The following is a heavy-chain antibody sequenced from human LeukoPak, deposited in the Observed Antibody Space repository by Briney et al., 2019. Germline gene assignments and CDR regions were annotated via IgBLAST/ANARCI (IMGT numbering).Heavy chain of an antibody. CDR3: ARDRYYDSSGYSFDY. Sequence: GGSLRLSCAASGFTFSSYAMPWVRQAPGKGLEWVAVISYDGSNKYYADSVKGRFTISRDNSKNTLYLLMNSLRAEDTAVYYCARDRYYDSSGYSFDYWGQGTLVTVSS. V-gene: IGHV3-30-3*01. CDR2: ISYDGSNK. J-gene: IGHJ4*02. D-gene: IGHD3-22*01. CDR1: GFTFSSYA.